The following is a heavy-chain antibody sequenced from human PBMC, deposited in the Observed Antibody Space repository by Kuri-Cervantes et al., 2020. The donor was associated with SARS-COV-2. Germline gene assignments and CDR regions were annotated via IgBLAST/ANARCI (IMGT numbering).Heavy chain of an antibody. CDR2: ISSSSSYI. D-gene: IGHD1-26*01. V-gene: IGHV3-21*01. J-gene: IGHJ3*02. CDR3: AREASREKAPVRAFDI. Sequence: GGSLRLSCAASGFTFSSYSMNWVRQAPGKGLEWVSSISSSSSYIYYADSMRGRFTISRDNAKNSLYLQMNSLRAEDTAVYYCAREASREKAPVRAFDIWGQGTMVTVSS. CDR1: GFTFSSYS.